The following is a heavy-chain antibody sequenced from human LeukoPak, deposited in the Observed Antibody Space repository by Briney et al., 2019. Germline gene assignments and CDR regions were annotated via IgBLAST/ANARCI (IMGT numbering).Heavy chain of an antibody. Sequence: PGGSLRLSCAASGFTFSSYGIHWVRQAPGKGLEWVAFIRYDGSNKYYPDSVKGRFTISRDNAKNSLYLQMNSLRAEDTAVYYCARDPPRWGQGTLVTVSS. V-gene: IGHV3-30*02. CDR1: GFTFSSYG. J-gene: IGHJ4*02. CDR2: IRYDGSNK. CDR3: ARDPPR.